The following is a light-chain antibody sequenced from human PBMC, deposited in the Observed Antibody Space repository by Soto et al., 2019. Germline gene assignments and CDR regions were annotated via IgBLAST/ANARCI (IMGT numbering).Light chain of an antibody. J-gene: IGKJ5*01. V-gene: IGKV3-15*01. CDR3: QQYDNLPRKVT. CDR2: GAS. Sequence: EIVMTQSPATLSVSPGERATLSCRASQSVSSNLAWYQQKPGQAPRLLIYGASTRATGIPARFSGSGSGTDFTFTISSLQPEDIATYYCQQYDNLPRKVTFGQGTRLEIK. CDR1: QSVSSN.